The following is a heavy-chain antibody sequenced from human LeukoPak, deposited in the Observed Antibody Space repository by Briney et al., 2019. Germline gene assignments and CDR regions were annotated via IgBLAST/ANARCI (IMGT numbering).Heavy chain of an antibody. J-gene: IGHJ3*02. V-gene: IGHV3-66*01. CDR1: GFTVSSNY. Sequence: GSLRLSCAASGFTVSSNYMSWVRQAPGKGLEWVSVIYSGGSTYYADSVKGRFTISRDNSKNTLYLQMNSLSAEDTAVYYCAIVGATDAFDIWGQGTMVTVSS. CDR3: AIVGATDAFDI. CDR2: IYSGGST. D-gene: IGHD1-26*01.